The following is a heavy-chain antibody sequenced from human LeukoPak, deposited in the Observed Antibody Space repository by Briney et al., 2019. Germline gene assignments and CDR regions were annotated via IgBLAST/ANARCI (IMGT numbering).Heavy chain of an antibody. CDR1: GGSISSGGYS. CDR2: IYYSGST. V-gene: IGHV4-61*08. CDR3: ARTVFDSSGLTLDDAFDI. J-gene: IGHJ3*02. Sequence: KASETLSLTCAVSGGSISSGGYSWSWIRQPPGKGLEWIGYIYYSGSTNYNPSLKSRVTISVDTSKNQFSLKLSSVTAADTAVYYCARTVFDSSGLTLDDAFDIWGQGTMVTVSS. D-gene: IGHD3-22*01.